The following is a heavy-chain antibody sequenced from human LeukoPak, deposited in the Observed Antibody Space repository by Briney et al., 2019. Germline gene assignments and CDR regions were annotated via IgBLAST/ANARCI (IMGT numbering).Heavy chain of an antibody. CDR2: IKSKTDGGTT. CDR1: GFTFSNAW. CDR3: TTAPSTVTTFGY. D-gene: IGHD4-17*01. J-gene: IGHJ4*02. V-gene: IGHV3-15*01. Sequence: PGGALRLSCAASGFTFSNAWMSWVRQAPWKGLEWVGRIKSKTDGGTTDYAAPVKGRFTISRDDSKNTLYLQMNSLKTEDTAVYYCTTAPSTVTTFGYWGQGTLVTVSS.